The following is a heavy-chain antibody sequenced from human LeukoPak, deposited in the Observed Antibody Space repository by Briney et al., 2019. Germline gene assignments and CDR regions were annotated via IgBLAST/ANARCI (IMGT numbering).Heavy chain of an antibody. CDR1: GFTFSSYA. Sequence: TGGSLRLSCAASGFTFSSYAMHWVRQAPGKGLEWVAVISYDGSNKYYADSVKGRFTISRDNSKNTLYLQMNSLRAEDTAVYYCAKDPEHSSSWYFDYWGQGTLVTVSS. CDR2: ISYDGSNK. CDR3: AKDPEHSSSWYFDY. V-gene: IGHV3-30*18. D-gene: IGHD6-13*01. J-gene: IGHJ4*02.